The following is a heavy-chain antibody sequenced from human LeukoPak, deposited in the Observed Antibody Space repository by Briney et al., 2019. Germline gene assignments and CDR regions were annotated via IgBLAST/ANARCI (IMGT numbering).Heavy chain of an antibody. Sequence: PTGRSLRLSCAASGFTFSSYGMYWVRQAPGKGLEWVAVISYDGSNKYYADSVKGRFTISRDNSKNTLYLQMNSLRAEDTAVYYCAKDLLSSSLDYWGQGTLVTVSS. CDR1: GFTFSSYG. CDR2: ISYDGSNK. V-gene: IGHV3-30*18. J-gene: IGHJ4*02. CDR3: AKDLLSSSLDY. D-gene: IGHD6-13*01.